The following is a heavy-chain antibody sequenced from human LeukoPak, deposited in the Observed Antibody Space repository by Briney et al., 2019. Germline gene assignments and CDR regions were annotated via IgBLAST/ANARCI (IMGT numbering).Heavy chain of an antibody. Sequence: GESLKISCKGSGYSFTSYWIGWVRQMPGKGLEWMGIIYPGDSDTRYSPSFQGQVTISADKSISTAYLQWSSLKASDTAMYYCARNKGYCSGGSCYSEYYFDYWGQGTLVTVSS. J-gene: IGHJ4*02. CDR2: IYPGDSDT. CDR3: ARNKGYCSGGSCYSEYYFDY. CDR1: GYSFTSYW. V-gene: IGHV5-51*01. D-gene: IGHD2-15*01.